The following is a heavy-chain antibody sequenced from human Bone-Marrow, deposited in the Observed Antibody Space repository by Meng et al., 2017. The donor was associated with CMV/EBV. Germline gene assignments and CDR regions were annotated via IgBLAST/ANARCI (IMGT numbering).Heavy chain of an antibody. CDR1: GYTFTGYY. CDR2: INPNSGGT. D-gene: IGHD2-2*01. V-gene: IGHV1-2*02. Sequence: ASVKVSCKASGYTFTGYYMHWVRQAPGQGLEWMGWINPNSGGTNYAQKFQGRVTMTRDTSISTAYMELSRLRSDDTAVYYCARDQYCSITSCLNWFDPWGQGTLVPVSS. CDR3: ARDQYCSITSCLNWFDP. J-gene: IGHJ5*02.